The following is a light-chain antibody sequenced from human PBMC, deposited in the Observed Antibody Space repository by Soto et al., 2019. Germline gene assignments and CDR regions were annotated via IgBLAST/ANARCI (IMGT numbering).Light chain of an antibody. V-gene: IGLV3-21*04. J-gene: IGLJ2*01. CDR3: PVWDSASDHVV. CDR1: DIATKS. CDR2: YDG. Sequence: SSELTQPPSVSVAPGKTARITCGGNDIATKSVHWYLQKPGQAPVLVIYYDGDRPSGVPERFSGSNSENTATLTISRVEAGDEADYYCPVWDSASDHVVFGGGTKLTVL.